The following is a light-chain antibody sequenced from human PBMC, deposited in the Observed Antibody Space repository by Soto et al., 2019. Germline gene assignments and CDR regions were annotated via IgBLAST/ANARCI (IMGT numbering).Light chain of an antibody. CDR2: DLS. CDR3: SSYTSSSTYV. V-gene: IGLV2-14*01. J-gene: IGLJ1*01. Sequence: QSALTQPASVSGSPGQSITISCTGTSSDIGGYNFVSWYQQHPGKAPKLMIYDLSNRPSGVSNRFSGSKSGNTASLTISRLQAEDEADNYFSSYTSSSTYVFGSGTKLTVL. CDR1: SSDIGGYNF.